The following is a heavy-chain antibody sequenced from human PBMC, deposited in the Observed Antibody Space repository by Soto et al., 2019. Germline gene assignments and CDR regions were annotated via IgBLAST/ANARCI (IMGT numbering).Heavy chain of an antibody. V-gene: IGHV1-18*01. D-gene: IGHD3-9*01. Sequence: AASVKVSCKASGYTFTSYGISWVRQAPGQGLEWMGWISAYNGNTNYAQKLQGRVTMTTDTSTSTAYMELRSLRSDDTAVYYCARYYDILTGPRFDPWGQGTLVTVSS. CDR1: GYTFTSYG. CDR2: ISAYNGNT. CDR3: ARYYDILTGPRFDP. J-gene: IGHJ5*02.